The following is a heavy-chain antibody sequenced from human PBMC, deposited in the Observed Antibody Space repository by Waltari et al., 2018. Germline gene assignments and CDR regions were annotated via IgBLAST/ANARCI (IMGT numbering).Heavy chain of an antibody. CDR3: ARGYCSGDSCSVYFDY. CDR1: GGSFSGYY. J-gene: IGHJ4*02. D-gene: IGHD2-15*01. CDR2: INHSGST. Sequence: HVQLQQWGAGLLKPSETLSLTCAVYGGSFSGYYCSWIRQPPGKGLEWIGEINHSGSTNYNPSLKSRVTISVDTSKNQFSLKVNSVTAADTAVYYCARGYCSGDSCSVYFDYWGQGTLVTGAS. V-gene: IGHV4-34*02.